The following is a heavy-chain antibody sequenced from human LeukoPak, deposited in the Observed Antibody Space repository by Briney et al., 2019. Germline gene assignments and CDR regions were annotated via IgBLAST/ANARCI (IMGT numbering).Heavy chain of an antibody. D-gene: IGHD6-19*01. V-gene: IGHV3-66*01. CDR3: ARDRDSSGWVKI. J-gene: IGHJ3*02. CDR1: GFTVSSNY. CDR2: IYSGGST. Sequence: GGSLRLSCAAPGFTVSSNYMSWVRQAPGKGLEWVSVIYSGGSTYYADSVKGRFIISRDYSKNTLYLQMNSLGAEDTAVYYCARDRDSSGWVKIWGQGTMVTVSS.